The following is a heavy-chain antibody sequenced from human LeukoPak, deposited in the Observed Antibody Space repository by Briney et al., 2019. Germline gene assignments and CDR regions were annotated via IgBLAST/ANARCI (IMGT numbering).Heavy chain of an antibody. D-gene: IGHD3-10*01. Sequence: ASVRVSCKASGGTFSSYAISWVRQAPGQGLEWMGGIIPIFGTANYAQKFQGRVTITADESTSTAYMELSSLRSADTAVYYCARAHYRGGGDAFDIWGQGTMVTVSS. CDR2: IIPIFGTA. CDR3: ARAHYRGGGDAFDI. CDR1: GGTFSSYA. J-gene: IGHJ3*02. V-gene: IGHV1-69*01.